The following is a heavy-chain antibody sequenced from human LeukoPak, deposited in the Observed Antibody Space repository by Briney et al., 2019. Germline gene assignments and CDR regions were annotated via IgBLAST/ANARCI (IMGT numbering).Heavy chain of an antibody. V-gene: IGHV3-64D*06. J-gene: IGHJ3*01. CDR1: GFPFNTYA. CDR3: TRDSALLGVAFDL. CDR2: ISSNGDNT. D-gene: IGHD2-15*01. Sequence: PGGSLRLSCSASGFPFNTYAIHWVCQAPGKGLEYVAGISSNGDNTDFADSAKGRFTISRDNSKSTLFLQMNSLRAEDTAVYFCTRDSALLGVAFDLWGQGTVATVSS.